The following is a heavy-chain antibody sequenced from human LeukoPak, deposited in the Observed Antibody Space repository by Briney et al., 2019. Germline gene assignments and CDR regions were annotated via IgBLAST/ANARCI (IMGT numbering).Heavy chain of an antibody. CDR2: IWYDGSNK. D-gene: IGHD3-9*01. Sequence: GGSLRLSCAASGFTFSSYGMHWVRQAPGKGLEWVAVIWYDGSNKYYADSVKGRFTISRDNSKNTLYLQMNSLRAEDTAVYYCARATNYDILTGYVGNFDYCGQGTLVT. V-gene: IGHV3-33*01. J-gene: IGHJ4*02. CDR3: ARATNYDILTGYVGNFDY. CDR1: GFTFSSYG.